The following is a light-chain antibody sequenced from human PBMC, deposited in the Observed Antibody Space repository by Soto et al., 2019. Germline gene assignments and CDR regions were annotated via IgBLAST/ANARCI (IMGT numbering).Light chain of an antibody. CDR1: QSISSW. Sequence: DIQMTQSPSTLSASVADRVTITCRASQSISSWLAWYQQKPGKAPKLLIYKASSLESGVPSSFSGSGPGTEFTLTISSLQPDDFATYYCQQYNSYPLTFGGGTKVEIK. CDR2: KAS. V-gene: IGKV1-5*03. CDR3: QQYNSYPLT. J-gene: IGKJ4*01.